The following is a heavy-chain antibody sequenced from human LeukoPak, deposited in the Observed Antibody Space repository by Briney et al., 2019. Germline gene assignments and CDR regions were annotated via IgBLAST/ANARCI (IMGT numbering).Heavy chain of an antibody. V-gene: IGHV3-49*03. CDR2: IRSKAYGGTT. CDR1: GFTFGDYA. Sequence: PGRSLRLSCTASGFTFGDYAMSWFGQAPGKGLEWVGFIRSKAYGGTTEYAASVKGRFTISRDDSKSIAYLQMNSLKTEDTAVYYCTRALYYYDSSGLGGYWGQGTLVTVSS. D-gene: IGHD3-22*01. J-gene: IGHJ4*02. CDR3: TRALYYYDSSGLGGY.